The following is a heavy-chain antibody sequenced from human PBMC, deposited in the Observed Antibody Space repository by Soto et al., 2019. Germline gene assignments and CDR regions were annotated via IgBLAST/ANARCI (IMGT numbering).Heavy chain of an antibody. CDR3: AREGYQLPKGAFDI. CDR2: IWYDGSNK. CDR1: GFTFSSYG. V-gene: IGHV3-33*01. D-gene: IGHD2-2*01. Sequence: QVQLVESGGGVVQPGRSLRLSCAASGFTFSSYGMHWVRQAPGKGLEWVAVIWYDGSNKYYADSVKGRFTISRDNSKNTLYLQMNSLRAEDTAVYYCAREGYQLPKGAFDIWGQGTMVTVSS. J-gene: IGHJ3*02.